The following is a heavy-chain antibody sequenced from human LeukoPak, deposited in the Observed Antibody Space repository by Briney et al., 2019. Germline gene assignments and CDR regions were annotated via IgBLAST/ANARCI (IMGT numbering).Heavy chain of an antibody. D-gene: IGHD6-19*01. J-gene: IGHJ4*02. Sequence: SETLSLTCAVYGGSFSGYYWSWIRQPPGKGLEWIGEINHSGSTNYNPSLKSRVTISVDTSKNQFSLKLSSVTAADTAVYYCARQGSGWSQMDYWGQGTLVTVSS. V-gene: IGHV4-34*01. CDR1: GGSFSGYY. CDR3: ARQGSGWSQMDY. CDR2: INHSGST.